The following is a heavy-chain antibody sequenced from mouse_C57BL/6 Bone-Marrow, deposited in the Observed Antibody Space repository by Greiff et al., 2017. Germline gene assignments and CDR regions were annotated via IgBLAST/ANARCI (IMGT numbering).Heavy chain of an antibody. V-gene: IGHV5-9*01. J-gene: IGHJ3*01. CDR1: GFTFSSYT. D-gene: IGHD2-3*01. CDR2: ISGGGGNT. CDR3: SGYYVPFAY. Sequence: EVKLVESGGGLVKPGGSLKLSCAASGFTFSSYTMSWVRQTPEKRLEWVATISGGGGNTYYPDSVKGRFTISRDNAKNTLYLQMSSLRSEDTALYYCSGYYVPFAYWGQGTLVTVSA.